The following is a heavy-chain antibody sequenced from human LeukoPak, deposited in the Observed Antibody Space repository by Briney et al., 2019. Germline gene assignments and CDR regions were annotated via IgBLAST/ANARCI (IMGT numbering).Heavy chain of an antibody. D-gene: IGHD3-3*01. CDR3: ARDFWSGYSFDY. Sequence: GGSLRLSCAASGFTFSSYWMIWVRQAPGKGLEWVANIKQDGSEKYYVDSVKGRFAISRDNAKNSLYLQMNSLRAEDTAVYYCARDFWSGYSFDYWGQGSLVTVSS. CDR1: GFTFSSYW. J-gene: IGHJ4*02. CDR2: IKQDGSEK. V-gene: IGHV3-7*01.